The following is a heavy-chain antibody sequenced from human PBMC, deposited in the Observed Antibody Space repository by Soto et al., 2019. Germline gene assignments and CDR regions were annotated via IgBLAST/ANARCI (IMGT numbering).Heavy chain of an antibody. CDR2: VHHSGST. Sequence: SETLSLTCAVSGYSISSGYHWGWIRQPPGKGLEWLGSVHHSGSTYYNPSLKSRLTISVDKSKNQFSLNLTSVTAADTAVYYCAAPDSVVVEGRWLDTWGQGTLVTVSS. CDR1: GYSISSGYH. V-gene: IGHV4-38-2*01. J-gene: IGHJ5*02. CDR3: AAPDSVVVEGRWLDT. D-gene: IGHD2-15*01.